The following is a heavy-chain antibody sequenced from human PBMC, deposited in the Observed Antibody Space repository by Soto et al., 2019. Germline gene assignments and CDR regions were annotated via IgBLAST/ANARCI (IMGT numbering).Heavy chain of an antibody. J-gene: IGHJ5*02. Sequence: QVQLQESGPGLVKPSETLSLTCTVSGGSISSYYWSWIRQPPGKGLEWIGYIYYSGSTNYNPSLKIRVTISVDTSKNQFSLKLSSVTAADTAVYYCARGRGELDPWGQGTLVTVSS. CDR3: ARGRGELDP. CDR2: IYYSGST. V-gene: IGHV4-59*01. D-gene: IGHD3-10*01. CDR1: GGSISSYY.